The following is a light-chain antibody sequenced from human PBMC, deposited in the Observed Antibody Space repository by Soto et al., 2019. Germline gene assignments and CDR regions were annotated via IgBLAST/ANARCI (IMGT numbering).Light chain of an antibody. J-gene: IGKJ5*01. CDR3: QQRRNWPPIP. Sequence: IVITQDPTTLSLFRRDSPSLSWRASHSVSSYLAWYQQKPGQAPRLLIYDASNRATGIPARFSGSGSGTDFTLTISSLEPEDFAVYYCQQRRNWPPIPFGQGTRLEIK. V-gene: IGKV3-11*01. CDR2: DAS. CDR1: HSVSSY.